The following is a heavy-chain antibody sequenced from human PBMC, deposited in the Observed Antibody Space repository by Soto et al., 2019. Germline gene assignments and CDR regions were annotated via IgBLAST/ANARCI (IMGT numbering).Heavy chain of an antibody. J-gene: IGHJ4*02. CDR3: ARTLGDDIVVVPAAIDY. Sequence: GGSLRLSCAASGFTFSSYWMSWVRQAPGKGLEWVANIKQDGSEKYYVDSVKGRFTISRDNAKNSLYLQMNSLRAEDAAVYYCARTLGDDIVVVPAAIDYWGQGTLVTVSS. D-gene: IGHD2-2*01. CDR2: IKQDGSEK. CDR1: GFTFSSYW. V-gene: IGHV3-7*01.